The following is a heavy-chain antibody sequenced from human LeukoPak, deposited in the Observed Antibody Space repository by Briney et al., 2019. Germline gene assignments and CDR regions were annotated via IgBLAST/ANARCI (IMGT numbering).Heavy chain of an antibody. CDR1: GFTFDYYS. Sequence: GGSLRLSCVASGFTFDYYSFHWVRQAPGKGLEWLSLISRDGRATYYADSVKGRFTISRDNSKNSLYLQMNSLRTEDTALYYCTKDRYCTTTFCPLDYWGQGTLVTVSS. CDR2: ISRDGRAT. D-gene: IGHD2-8*01. J-gene: IGHJ4*02. V-gene: IGHV3-43*01. CDR3: TKDRYCTTTFCPLDY.